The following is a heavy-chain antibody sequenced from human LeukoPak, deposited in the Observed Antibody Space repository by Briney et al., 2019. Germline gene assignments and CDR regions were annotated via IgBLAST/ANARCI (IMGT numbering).Heavy chain of an antibody. Sequence: GGSLRLSCAASGFTFSSYEMNWVRQAPGKGLEWVSYMSSRGSIIFYADSVKGRFTISRDNAKNSLYLQMDSLRVEDPAVYYCASGAAGGMYNWFDPWGQGTLVTVSS. D-gene: IGHD6-13*01. CDR3: ASGAAGGMYNWFDP. J-gene: IGHJ5*02. V-gene: IGHV3-48*03. CDR2: MSSRGSII. CDR1: GFTFSSYE.